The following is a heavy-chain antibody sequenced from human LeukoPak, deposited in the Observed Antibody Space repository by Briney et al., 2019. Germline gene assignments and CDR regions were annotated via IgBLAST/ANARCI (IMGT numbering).Heavy chain of an antibody. V-gene: IGHV1-8*01. J-gene: IGHJ6*02. D-gene: IGHD2-2*02. CDR2: MNPNSGNT. CDR3: AKDTHYTWFRTFYYYYGMDV. CDR1: GYTFTSYD. Sequence: GASVKVSCKASGYTFTSYDINWVRQATGQGLEWMGWMNPNSGNTGYAQKFQGRVTMTRNTSISTAYMELSSLRSEDTAVYYCAKDTHYTWFRTFYYYYGMDVWGQGTTVTVSS.